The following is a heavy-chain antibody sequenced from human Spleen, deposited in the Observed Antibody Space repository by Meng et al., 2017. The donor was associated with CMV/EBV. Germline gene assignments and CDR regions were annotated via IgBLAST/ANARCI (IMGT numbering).Heavy chain of an antibody. D-gene: IGHD3-3*01. CDR1: GFTFSDYS. CDR3: ASVEYYFDY. CDR2: IRYDGSNK. J-gene: IGHJ4*02. Sequence: VQLGESVGGFVQPGGSLRLSCAASGFTFSDYSMSWIRQAPGKGLEWVAFIRYDGSNKYYADSVKGRFTISRDNSKNTLYLQMNSLRAEDTAVYYCASVEYYFDYWGQGTLVTVSS. V-gene: IGHV3-30*02.